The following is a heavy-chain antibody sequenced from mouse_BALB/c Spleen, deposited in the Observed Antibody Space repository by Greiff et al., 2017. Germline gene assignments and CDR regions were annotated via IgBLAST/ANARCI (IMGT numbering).Heavy chain of an antibody. J-gene: IGHJ3*01. CDR1: GFTFSSYG. V-gene: IGHV5-6*01. Sequence: EVMLVESGGDLVKPGGSLKLSCAASGFTFSSYGMSWVRQTPDKRLEWVATISSGGSYTYYPASVKGRFTISRDNAKNTLYLQMSSLKSEDTAMYYCARHGGSEAYYRYDGGAWFAYWGQGTLVTVSA. D-gene: IGHD2-14*01. CDR3: ARHGGSEAYYRYDGGAWFAY. CDR2: ISSGGSYT.